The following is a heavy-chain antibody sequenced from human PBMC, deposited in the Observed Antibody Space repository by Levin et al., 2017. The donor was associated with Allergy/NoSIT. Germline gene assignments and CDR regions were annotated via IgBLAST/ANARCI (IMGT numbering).Heavy chain of an antibody. CDR3: ATGAAARFFDY. V-gene: IGHV1-24*01. CDR1: GYTLTDLS. CDR2: FDPEDGET. Sequence: GGSLRLSCKVSGYTLTDLSMHWVRQAPGKGLEWMGGFDPEDGETIYAQKFQGRVTMTEDTSTDTAYMELSSLRSEDTAVYYCATGAAARFFDYWGQGTLVTVSS. D-gene: IGHD6-13*01. J-gene: IGHJ4*02.